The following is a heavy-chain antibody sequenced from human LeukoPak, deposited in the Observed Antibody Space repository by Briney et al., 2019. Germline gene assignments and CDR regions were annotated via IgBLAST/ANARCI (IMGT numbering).Heavy chain of an antibody. V-gene: IGHV4-34*01. CDR2: INHSGST. CDR1: GGSFGGYY. CDR3: ARGRTFTLGWSLDAFDI. Sequence: PSETLSLTCAVYGGSFGGYYWSWIRQPPGKGLEWIGEINHSGSTNYNPSLKSRVTKSVDTSKKQFSLKLSSVTAADTAVYYCARGRTFTLGWSLDAFDIWGQGTMVTVSS. D-gene: IGHD3-3*01. J-gene: IGHJ3*02.